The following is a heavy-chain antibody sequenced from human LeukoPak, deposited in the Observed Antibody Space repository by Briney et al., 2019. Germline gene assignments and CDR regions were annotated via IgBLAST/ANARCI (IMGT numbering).Heavy chain of an antibody. Sequence: QPGTSLRLSCAASEFTFSSYVMHWVRQAPGKGLEWVAFISSDGSDKYYADSVKGRFTISRDNSKNMMYLQMSSLRAEDTAVYYCASSDPRLLKDFDYWGRGSLVTVSS. CDR2: ISSDGSDK. CDR1: EFTFSSYV. J-gene: IGHJ4*02. CDR3: ASSDPRLLKDFDY. V-gene: IGHV3-30-3*01. D-gene: IGHD2/OR15-2a*01.